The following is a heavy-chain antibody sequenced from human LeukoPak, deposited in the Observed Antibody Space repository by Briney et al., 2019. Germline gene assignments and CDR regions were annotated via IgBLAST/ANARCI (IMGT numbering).Heavy chain of an antibody. J-gene: IGHJ4*02. Sequence: GGSLRLSCAASGFTFSSYAMSWVRQAPGKGLEWVSVISGGGGSTYYADSVKGRFTISRDNSANTLSLQMNSLRAEDTAVYYCTKHHISRWYASYFDYWGQGALVTVSS. CDR1: GFTFSSYA. CDR2: ISGGGGST. V-gene: IGHV3-23*01. CDR3: TKHHISRWYASYFDY. D-gene: IGHD6-13*01.